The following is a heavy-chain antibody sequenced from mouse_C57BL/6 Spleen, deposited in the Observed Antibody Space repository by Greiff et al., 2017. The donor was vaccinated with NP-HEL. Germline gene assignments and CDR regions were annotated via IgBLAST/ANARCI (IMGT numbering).Heavy chain of an antibody. J-gene: IGHJ4*01. CDR1: GYTFTSYW. V-gene: IGHV1-7*01. CDR3: AREGDAMDY. Sequence: QVQLQQSGAELAKPGASVKLSCKASGYTFTSYWMHWVKQRPGQGLEWIGYINPSSGYTKYNQKFKDKATLTAYKSSSTAYMQLSSLTYEDSAVYYCAREGDAMDYWGQGTSVTVSS. CDR2: INPSSGYT.